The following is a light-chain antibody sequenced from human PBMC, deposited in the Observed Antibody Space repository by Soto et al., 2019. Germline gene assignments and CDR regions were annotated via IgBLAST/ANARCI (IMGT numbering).Light chain of an antibody. CDR1: QSVSTN. CDR3: QQYNDWPQT. Sequence: EIVMTQSPGTLSLSPGERATLSCRASQSVSTNLAWYQQIPGQAPRLLIYGASTRATGIPARFSGSGSGTEFTLAISSLQSEDFAVYYCQQYNDWPQTFGLSTKV. CDR2: GAS. J-gene: IGKJ1*01. V-gene: IGKV3-15*01.